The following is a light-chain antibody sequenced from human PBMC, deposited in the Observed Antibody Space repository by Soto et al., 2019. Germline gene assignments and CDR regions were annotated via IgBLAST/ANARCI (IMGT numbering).Light chain of an antibody. CDR2: GAS. CDR1: QSVSSN. V-gene: IGKV3-15*01. Sequence: EIVMTQSPATLSVSPGERATLSCRASQSVSSNLAWYQQKPGQAPRLLIFGASTRATGIPARFIGTGSGTEFTLTISSLQSEDSAVYYCQHYNNWPLTFGGGTKVDIK. CDR3: QHYNNWPLT. J-gene: IGKJ4*01.